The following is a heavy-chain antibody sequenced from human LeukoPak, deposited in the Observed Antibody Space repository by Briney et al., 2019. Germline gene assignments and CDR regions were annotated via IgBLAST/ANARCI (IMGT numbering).Heavy chain of an antibody. CDR1: CGSISRHY. Sequence: KASETLSLTCTVSCGSISRHYWSWIRQPPGKGLEWIGYIYCRGSTNYNPSLKSRVTISVDKSKNQFSLKLSSVTAADTAVYYCARDNSNDAFDIWGQGTMVTVSS. CDR2: IYCRGST. D-gene: IGHD4-23*01. V-gene: IGHV4-59*11. J-gene: IGHJ3*02. CDR3: ARDNSNDAFDI.